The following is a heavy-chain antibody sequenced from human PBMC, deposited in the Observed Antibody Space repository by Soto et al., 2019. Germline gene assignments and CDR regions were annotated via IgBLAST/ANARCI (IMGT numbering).Heavy chain of an antibody. J-gene: IGHJ4*02. D-gene: IGHD3-9*01. CDR2: ISGSGIPM. CDR1: GFPFNTY. Sequence: QVQLVESGGGLVKPGGSLRLSCAPSGFPFNTYMSWIRQAPGKGLEWVSHISGSGIPMYSDSVKGRFTISRDNAKSSLYLQMNSLTAEDTAVYYCTRSKEMATILDHWGQGALVTVSP. V-gene: IGHV3-11*01. CDR3: TRSKEMATILDH.